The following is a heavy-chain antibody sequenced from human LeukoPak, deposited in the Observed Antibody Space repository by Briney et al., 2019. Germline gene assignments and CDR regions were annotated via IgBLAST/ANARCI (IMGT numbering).Heavy chain of an antibody. V-gene: IGHV1-8*01. J-gene: IGHJ4*02. CDR1: GYTFTSYD. CDR2: MNPNSGNT. Sequence: GASVKVSCKASGYTFTSYDINWVRQATGQGLEWMGWMNPNSGNTAYAQKFQGRVTMTRNTSISTAYMELSSLRSEDTAVYYCARDTHYYGSGSYYYFDYWGQGTLVTVSS. D-gene: IGHD3-10*01. CDR3: ARDTHYYGSGSYYYFDY.